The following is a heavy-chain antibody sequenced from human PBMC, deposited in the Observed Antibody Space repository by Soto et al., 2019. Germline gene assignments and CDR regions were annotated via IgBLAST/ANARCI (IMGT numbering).Heavy chain of an antibody. CDR3: ARSYYDFWSGYLNWFDP. Sequence: QVQLVQSGAEVKKPGASVKVSCKASGYTFTSYAMHWVRQAPGQRLEWMGWINAGNGNTKYSQKFQGRVTITRDTAASTAYMALSSLRSEDTAVYYCARSYYDFWSGYLNWFDPWGQGTLVTVSS. V-gene: IGHV1-3*01. D-gene: IGHD3-3*01. CDR1: GYTFTSYA. CDR2: INAGNGNT. J-gene: IGHJ5*02.